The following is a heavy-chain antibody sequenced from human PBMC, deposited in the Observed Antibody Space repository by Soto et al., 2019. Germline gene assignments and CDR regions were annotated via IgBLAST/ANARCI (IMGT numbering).Heavy chain of an antibody. CDR2: IDWDDDK. Sequence: SGPTLVNPTQTLTLTCTFSGFSLNTSGMCVSWIRQPPGKALEWLARIDWDDDKYYSTSRKSWLTSSKDTSKIQGVLTMSNMGPVDTATYYCPRILGRGGSYRYYYYGMDVWGQGTTVTVS. J-gene: IGHJ6*02. D-gene: IGHD1-26*01. V-gene: IGHV2-70*11. CDR1: GFSLNTSGMC. CDR3: PRILGRGGSYRYYYYGMDV.